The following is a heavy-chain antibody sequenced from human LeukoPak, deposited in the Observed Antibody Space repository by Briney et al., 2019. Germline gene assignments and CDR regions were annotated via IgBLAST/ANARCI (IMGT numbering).Heavy chain of an antibody. D-gene: IGHD3-16*01. J-gene: IGHJ3*02. CDR3: ARGGGNGVDAFDI. CDR2: ISGSGVTI. CDR1: GFTFSNYA. V-gene: IGHV3-23*01. Sequence: GGSLRLSCAASGFTFSNYAMAWVRQAPGKGLEWVSAISGSGVTIYYADSVKGRFTISRDNAKNSLYLQMNSLRAEDTAVYYCARGGGNGVDAFDIWGQGTMVTVSS.